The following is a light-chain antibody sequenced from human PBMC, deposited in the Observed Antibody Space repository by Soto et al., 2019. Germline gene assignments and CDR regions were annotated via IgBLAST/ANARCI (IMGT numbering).Light chain of an antibody. CDR2: EVS. V-gene: IGLV2-14*01. J-gene: IGLJ7*01. Sequence: QSALTQPASVSGSPGQSITISCTGSSSDVGGYSYVSWYQQHPGKAPKLMIYEVSNRPSGVSNRFSGSKSGNTASLSISGLQVEYEAHYYCTSFTTNSADVLFGGGTQLTVL. CDR1: SSDVGGYSY. CDR3: TSFTTNSADVL.